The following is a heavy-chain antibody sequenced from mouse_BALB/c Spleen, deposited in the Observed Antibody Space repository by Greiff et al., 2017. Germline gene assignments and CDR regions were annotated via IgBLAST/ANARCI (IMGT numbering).Heavy chain of an antibody. CDR3: ARQGSQYYFDY. Sequence: EVHLVESGGGLVKPGGSLKLSCAASGFAFSSYDMSWVRQTPEKRLEWVAYISSGGGSTYYPDTVKGRFTISRDNAKNTLYLQMSSLKSEDTAMYYCARQGSQYYFDYWGQGTTLTVSS. J-gene: IGHJ2*01. CDR2: ISSGGGST. CDR1: GFAFSSYD. D-gene: IGHD1-1*02. V-gene: IGHV5-12-1*01.